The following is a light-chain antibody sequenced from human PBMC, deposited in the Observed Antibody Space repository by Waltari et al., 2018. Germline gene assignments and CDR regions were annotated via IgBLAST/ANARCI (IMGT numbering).Light chain of an antibody. CDR3: QHYVRLPVT. J-gene: IGKJ1*01. CDR1: QSVGTF. CDR2: GAS. V-gene: IGKV3-20*01. Sequence: IVLTQSPGTLSLSPGERATLSCRASQSVGTFLVWYQQKPGQAPRLLIQGASARATCTPDRFSGSGSGTDFSLTISRLEPEDFAVYYCQHYVRLPVTFGQGTKVEI.